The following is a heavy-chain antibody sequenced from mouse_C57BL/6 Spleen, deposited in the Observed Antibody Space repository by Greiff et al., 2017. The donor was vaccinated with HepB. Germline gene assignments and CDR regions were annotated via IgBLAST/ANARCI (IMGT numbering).Heavy chain of an antibody. CDR3: ARSGERGEWGNFDY. V-gene: IGHV1-52*01. CDR1: GYTFTSYW. D-gene: IGHD1-3*01. Sequence: QVQLQQSGAELVRPGSSVKLSCKASGYTFTSYWMHWVKQRPIQGLEWIGNIDPSDSETHYNQKFKDKATLTVDKSSSTAYMQLSSLTSEDSAVYYCARSGERGEWGNFDYWGQGTTLTVSS. J-gene: IGHJ2*01. CDR2: IDPSDSET.